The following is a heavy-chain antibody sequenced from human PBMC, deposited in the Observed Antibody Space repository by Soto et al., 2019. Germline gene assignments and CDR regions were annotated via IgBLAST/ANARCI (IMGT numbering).Heavy chain of an antibody. Sequence: PGGSLRLSCAASGFTFSDYYMSWIRQAPGKGLEWVSYISSSGSTIYYADSVKGRFTISRDNAKNSLYLQMNSLRAEDTAVYYCAREVKYYDILTGYSDYWGQGTLVTSPQ. CDR3: AREVKYYDILTGYSDY. CDR1: GFTFSDYY. D-gene: IGHD3-9*01. V-gene: IGHV3-11*01. J-gene: IGHJ4*02. CDR2: ISSSGSTI.